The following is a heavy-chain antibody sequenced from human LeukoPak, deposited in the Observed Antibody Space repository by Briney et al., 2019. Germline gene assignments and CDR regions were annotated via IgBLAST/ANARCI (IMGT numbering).Heavy chain of an antibody. D-gene: IGHD3-22*01. CDR3: ARVLGSSGYAGDWRFDL. Sequence: SETLSLTCSVSGASISLYYWSWIRQSAGKRPEWIGRVHATGTTNYNPSLGSRVTLSVDTFKRHFSLKLKSVTAADTAVYYCARVLGSSGYAGDWRFDLWGRGTLVTVSS. CDR1: GASISLYY. V-gene: IGHV4-4*07. J-gene: IGHJ2*01. CDR2: VHATGTT.